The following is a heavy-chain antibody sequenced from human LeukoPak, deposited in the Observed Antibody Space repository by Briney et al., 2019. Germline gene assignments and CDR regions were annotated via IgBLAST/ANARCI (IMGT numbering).Heavy chain of an antibody. CDR3: ARGPRYCSGGSCYSGTLRG. CDR1: GYTFTNYD. V-gene: IGHV1-8*01. D-gene: IGHD2-15*01. J-gene: IGHJ4*02. CDR2: MNPNSGNT. Sequence: ASVKVSCKASGYTFTNYDINWVRQATGQGLEWMGWMNPNSGNTGYAQKFQGRVTMTRNTSISTAYMQLSSLTFEDTAVYYCARGPRYCSGGSCYSGTLRGWGQGTLATVSS.